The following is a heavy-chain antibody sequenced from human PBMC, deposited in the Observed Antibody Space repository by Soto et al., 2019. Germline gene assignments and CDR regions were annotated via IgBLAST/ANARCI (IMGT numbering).Heavy chain of an antibody. CDR2: ISGSGGST. CDR1: GFTFSSYA. D-gene: IGHD3-3*01. J-gene: IGHJ4*02. V-gene: IGHV3-23*01. CDR3: AKGSGVVQTYYLDY. Sequence: EVQLLESGGGLVQPGGSLRLSCAASGFTFSSYAMSWVRQASGKGLEWVSAISGSGGSTYYADSVKGRFTISRDNSKNTLYLQMNSLGAEDTAVYYCAKGSGVVQTYYLDYWGQGNLVTVSS.